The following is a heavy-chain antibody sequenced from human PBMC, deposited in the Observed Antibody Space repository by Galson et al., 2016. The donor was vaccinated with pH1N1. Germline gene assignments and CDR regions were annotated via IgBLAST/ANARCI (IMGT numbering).Heavy chain of an antibody. CDR1: GFTFSSYW. D-gene: IGHD4-17*01. CDR3: ARFEYGDYVKYSDL. Sequence: SLRLSCAASGFTFSSYWMHWVRQSPGKGLVWVSRINSDGSSTNYADSVKGRFTISRDNAKNTLYLQMNSLRAEDTAMYYCARFEYGDYVKYSDLWGRGTLVPVSS. V-gene: IGHV3-74*01. CDR2: INSDGSST. J-gene: IGHJ2*01.